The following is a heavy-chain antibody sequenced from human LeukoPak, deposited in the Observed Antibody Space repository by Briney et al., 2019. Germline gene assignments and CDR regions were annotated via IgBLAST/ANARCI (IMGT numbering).Heavy chain of an antibody. V-gene: IGHV3-74*01. J-gene: IGHJ4*02. CDR1: GFTFSSYW. CDR2: VSTDGNII. Sequence: GSLRFSCAASGFTFSSYWMHWVRQAPGKGLVWVSRVSTDGNIISYADSVKGRFTISRDNAKNTVYLQMNSLRAEDTAVYYCVRDRTTVTLFDSWGQGTLVTVSS. CDR3: VRDRTTVTLFDS. D-gene: IGHD4-17*01.